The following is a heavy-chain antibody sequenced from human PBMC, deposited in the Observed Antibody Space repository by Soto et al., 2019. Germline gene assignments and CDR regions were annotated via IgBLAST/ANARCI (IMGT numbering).Heavy chain of an antibody. V-gene: IGHV1-2*02. D-gene: IGHD3-16*02. J-gene: IGHJ4*02. CDR2: INPNSGGT. CDR1: GYTLTGYY. CDR3: ARGYLSHPDY. Sequence: ASVNVSCRASGYTLTGYYMHWVRQAPGQGLEWMGWINPNSGGTNYAQKFQGRVTMTRDTSISTAYMELSRLRSDDTAVYYCARGYLSHPDYWGQGTLVTVSS.